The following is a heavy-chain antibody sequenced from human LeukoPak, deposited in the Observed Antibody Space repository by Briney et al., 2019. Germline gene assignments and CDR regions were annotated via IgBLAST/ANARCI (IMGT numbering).Heavy chain of an antibody. Sequence: SETLSLTCTVSGGSISSYYWSWIRQPAGKGLEWIGRIYTSGSTNYNPSLTSRVTMSVDTSENQFSLKLSSVTAADTAVYYYARDDFGGFGELIADYWGQGTLVTVSS. D-gene: IGHD3-10*01. CDR2: IYTSGST. J-gene: IGHJ4*02. CDR1: GGSISSYY. CDR3: ARDDFGGFGELIADY. V-gene: IGHV4-4*07.